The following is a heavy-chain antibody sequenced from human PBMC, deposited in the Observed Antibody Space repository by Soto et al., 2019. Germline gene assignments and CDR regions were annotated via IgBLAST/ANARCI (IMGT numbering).Heavy chain of an antibody. CDR3: ARVGFSGGSCYSPGLGWFDP. Sequence: GASVKVSCKASGYTFTSYAMHWVRQAPGQRLEWMGWINAGNGNTKYSQKFQGRVTITRDTSASTAYMELSSLRSEDTAVYYCARVGFSGGSCYSPGLGWFDPWGQGILVTVSS. CDR1: GYTFTSYA. V-gene: IGHV1-3*01. D-gene: IGHD2-15*01. CDR2: INAGNGNT. J-gene: IGHJ5*02.